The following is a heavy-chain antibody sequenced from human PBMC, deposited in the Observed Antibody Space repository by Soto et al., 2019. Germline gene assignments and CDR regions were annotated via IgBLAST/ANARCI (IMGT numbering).Heavy chain of an antibody. CDR3: TGGRRAESFGTGVN. V-gene: IGHV3-74*01. CDR1: GFTFSMYW. Sequence: GGSLRLSCVVSGFTFSMYWMHWVRQVPGQSPFWVSGISDDGTTTNYADSVRGRFTISRDNSKNTLYLQMNNLKPDDTPICYCTGGRRAESFGTGVNWGHGTLVTVSS. J-gene: IGHJ4*01. D-gene: IGHD3-16*01. CDR2: ISDDGTTT.